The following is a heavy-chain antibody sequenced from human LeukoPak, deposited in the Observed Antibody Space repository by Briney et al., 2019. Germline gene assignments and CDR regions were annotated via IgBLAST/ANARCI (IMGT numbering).Heavy chain of an antibody. CDR2: IKSKTDGGTT. J-gene: IGHJ4*02. V-gene: IGHV3-15*01. CDR1: GFTFSNAW. CDR3: TTHEHIVVVTAIAFDY. D-gene: IGHD2-21*02. Sequence: GGSLRLSCAASGFTFSNAWMSWVRQAPGKGLEWVSRIKSKTDGGTTDYAAPVKGRFTISRDDSKNTLYLQMNSLKTEDTAVYYCTTHEHIVVVTAIAFDYWGQGTLVTVSS.